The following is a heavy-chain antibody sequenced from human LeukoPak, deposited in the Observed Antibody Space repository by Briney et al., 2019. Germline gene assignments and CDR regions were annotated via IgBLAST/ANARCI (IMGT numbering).Heavy chain of an antibody. V-gene: IGHV3-23*01. CDR2: ISGSGGST. CDR3: AKGNTYYYDSSGYYDSYFDY. CDR1: GFTFSSYA. D-gene: IGHD3-22*01. Sequence: GGSLRLSCAASGFTFSSYAMSWVRQAPGKGLEWVSAISGSGGSTYYADSVKGRFTISRDNSKNTLYLQMNSLRAEDTAVYYCAKGNTYYYDSSGYYDSYFDYWGQGTLVTVSS. J-gene: IGHJ4*02.